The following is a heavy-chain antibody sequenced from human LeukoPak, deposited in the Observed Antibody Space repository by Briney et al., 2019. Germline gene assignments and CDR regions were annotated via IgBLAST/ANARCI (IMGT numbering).Heavy chain of an antibody. D-gene: IGHD3-22*01. CDR1: GVSISSYY. CDR2: IHTSGST. V-gene: IGHV4-4*07. Sequence: SETLSLTCTVSGVSISSYYWSWIRQPAGKGLEWIGRIHTSGSTNYNPSLKSRVTMSVDTSKNQFSLKLSSVTAADTAVYYCARDRYYYDISGYFNWFDPWGQGTLVTVSS. J-gene: IGHJ5*02. CDR3: ARDRYYYDISGYFNWFDP.